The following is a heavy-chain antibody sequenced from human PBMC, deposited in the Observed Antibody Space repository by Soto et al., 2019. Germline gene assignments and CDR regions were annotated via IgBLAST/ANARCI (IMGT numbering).Heavy chain of an antibody. J-gene: IGHJ6*02. V-gene: IGHV3-33*01. CDR2: IWYDGSNK. Sequence: QVQLVESGGGEVQPGRSLRLSCAASGFTFNTYGMHWVRQAPGKGLEWVAVIWYDGSNKYYADSVKGRFTISRDNSKNTLYMEMNSLRAEDTAVYHCARGGYSAGWTYGMDVWGQGTTVTVS. D-gene: IGHD6-19*01. CDR1: GFTFNTYG. CDR3: ARGGYSAGWTYGMDV.